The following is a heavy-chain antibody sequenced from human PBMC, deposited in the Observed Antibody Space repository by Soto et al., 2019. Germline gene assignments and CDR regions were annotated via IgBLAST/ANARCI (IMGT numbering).Heavy chain of an antibody. CDR2: INPNSGGT. Sequence: ASVKVSCKASGYTFTGYYMHWVRQAPGQGLEWMGWINPNSGGTNYAQKFQGRVTMTRDTSISTAYMELSRLRSDDTAVYYCARGIEVGYCSGGSCYSEGDAFDIRGQGTMVTVSS. V-gene: IGHV1-2*02. CDR3: ARGIEVGYCSGGSCYSEGDAFDI. CDR1: GYTFTGYY. D-gene: IGHD2-15*01. J-gene: IGHJ3*02.